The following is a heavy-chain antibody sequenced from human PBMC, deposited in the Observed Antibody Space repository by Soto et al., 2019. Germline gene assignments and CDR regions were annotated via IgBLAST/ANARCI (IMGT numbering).Heavy chain of an antibody. D-gene: IGHD3-22*01. CDR2: IIAYNGNT. V-gene: IGHV1-18*01. Sequence: ASVKGSFKASGYTFTSYGISWVRQAPGQGLEWTGCIIAYNGNTNYAQKLQGRVTMTTDTSTSTAYMELRSLRSEDTAVYYCASSSDSSGYYDPWQHNPWGAFDIWGQGTMVTVSS. CDR1: GYTFTSYG. J-gene: IGHJ3*02. CDR3: ASSSDSSGYYDPWQHNPWGAFDI.